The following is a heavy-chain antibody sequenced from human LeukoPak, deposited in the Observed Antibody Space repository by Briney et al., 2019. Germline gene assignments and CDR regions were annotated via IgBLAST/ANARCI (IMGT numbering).Heavy chain of an antibody. CDR3: ATVLRYYYGSGSYN. Sequence: ASVKVSCKVSGYTLTELSMHWVRQAPGKGLEWMGGFDPEDGETIYAQKFQGRVTMTEDTSTDTAYMELSSLRSEDTAVYYCATVLRYYYGSGSYNWGQGTLVTVSS. CDR1: GYTLTELS. V-gene: IGHV1-24*01. D-gene: IGHD3-10*01. J-gene: IGHJ4*02. CDR2: FDPEDGET.